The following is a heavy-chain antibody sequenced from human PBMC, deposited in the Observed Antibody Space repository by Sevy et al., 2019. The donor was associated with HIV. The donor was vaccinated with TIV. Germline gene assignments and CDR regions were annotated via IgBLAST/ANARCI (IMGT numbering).Heavy chain of an antibody. J-gene: IGHJ4*02. CDR3: ATTKDYYESSGYPFDG. V-gene: IGHV1-24*01. CDR1: GYALTKLS. CDR2: FDPEDGKT. D-gene: IGHD3-22*01. Sequence: ASVKVSCKVSGYALTKLSMHWVRQAPGKGLEWMATFDPEDGKTFYAQKFQGRVTMTEYTSTDTAYMELVSLRSEDTAVYYCATTKDYYESSGYPFDGWGQGTLVTVSS.